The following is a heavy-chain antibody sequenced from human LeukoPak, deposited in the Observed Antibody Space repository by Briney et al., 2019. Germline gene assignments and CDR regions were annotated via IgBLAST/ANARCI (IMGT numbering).Heavy chain of an antibody. J-gene: IGHJ4*02. D-gene: IGHD5/OR15-5a*01. CDR2: ISWSSGSI. Sequence: SLRLSCAASRLTFYDYAVHWVGQAPGTGLGWVSGISWSSGSIGYADSVKGRFNISRDNAKNSLYLQMHSQRAEDTAMDYCAKEYGHSVYDPRGDYFDYWGQGTLVTVSS. CDR1: RLTFYDYA. CDR3: AKEYGHSVYDPRGDYFDY. V-gene: IGHV3-9*01.